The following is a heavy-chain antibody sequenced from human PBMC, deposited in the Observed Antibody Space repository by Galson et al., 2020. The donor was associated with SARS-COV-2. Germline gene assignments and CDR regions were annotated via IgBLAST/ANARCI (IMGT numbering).Heavy chain of an antibody. D-gene: IGHD3-10*01. J-gene: IGHJ6*02. Sequence: SETLSLTCAVYGGSFSGYYWSWIRQPPGKGLEWIGEINHSGSTNYNPSLKSRVTISVDTSKNQFSLKLSSVTAADTAVYYCARGDYYGSGSYHQYYYDGMDGWGQGTTVTVAS. CDR2: INHSGST. CDR1: GGSFSGYY. V-gene: IGHV4-34*01. CDR3: ARGDYYGSGSYHQYYYDGMDG.